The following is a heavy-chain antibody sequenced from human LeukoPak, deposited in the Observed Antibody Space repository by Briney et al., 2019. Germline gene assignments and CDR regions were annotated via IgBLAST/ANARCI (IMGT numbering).Heavy chain of an antibody. Sequence: GGSLRLSCAASGFTFSSYGMHWVRQAPGKGLEWVANINQDGSEKNYVDSVKGRFTISRDNARNSLYLQMNSLRDEDTAVYYCTRNAFDMWGQGTMVTVSS. CDR2: INQDGSEK. CDR1: GFTFSSYG. J-gene: IGHJ3*02. CDR3: TRNAFDM. V-gene: IGHV3-7*01.